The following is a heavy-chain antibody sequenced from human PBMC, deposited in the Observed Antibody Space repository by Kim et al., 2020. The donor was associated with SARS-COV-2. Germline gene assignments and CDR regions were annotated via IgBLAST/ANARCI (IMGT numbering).Heavy chain of an antibody. CDR3: AKVIIAPTTVVTLRWFDP. Sequence: GGSLRLSCAASGFTFSSYAMSWVRQAPGKGLEWVSAISGSGGSTYYADSVKGRFTISRDNSKNTLYLQMNSLRAEDTAVYYCAKVIIAPTTVVTLRWFDPWGQGTLVTVSS. CDR2: ISGSGGST. CDR1: GFTFSSYA. J-gene: IGHJ5*02. D-gene: IGHD4-17*01. V-gene: IGHV3-23*01.